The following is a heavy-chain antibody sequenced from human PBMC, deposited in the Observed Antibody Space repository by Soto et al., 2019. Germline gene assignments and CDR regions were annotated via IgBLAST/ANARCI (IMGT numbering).Heavy chain of an antibody. Sequence: PGGSLRLSCAASGFTFSGFGMHWVRQVPGKGLEWVAVIWYDGSITYYAESVKGRFTISRDNSKNTLYLQMNSLRVEDTAVYYCARDQTSFDYWGQGTLVTISS. CDR2: IWYDGSIT. J-gene: IGHJ4*02. CDR1: GFTFSGFG. CDR3: ARDQTSFDY. V-gene: IGHV3-33*01.